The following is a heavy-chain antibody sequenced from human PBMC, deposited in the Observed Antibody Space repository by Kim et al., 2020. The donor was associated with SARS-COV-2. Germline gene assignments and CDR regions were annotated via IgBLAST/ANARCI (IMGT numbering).Heavy chain of an antibody. V-gene: IGHV3-9*01. J-gene: IGHJ4*02. CDR3: AKDKQWMAHYYFDY. CDR2: ISWNSDTI. CDR1: GFRFDDYA. D-gene: IGHD6-19*01. Sequence: GGSLRLSCAASGFRFDDYAMHWVRQPPGRGLEWVSGISWNSDTIVYADSVKGRFTISRDNAKNSLYLQMNSLRDEDTALYYCAKDKQWMAHYYFDYWGQG.